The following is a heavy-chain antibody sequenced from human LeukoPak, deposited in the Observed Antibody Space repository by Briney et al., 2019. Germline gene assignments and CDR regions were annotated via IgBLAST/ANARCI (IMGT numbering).Heavy chain of an antibody. CDR2: ISGNGGST. Sequence: GGSLRLSCAASGFTFSNYAMHWVRQAPGKGLEYVSAISGNGGSTYYINSVKGRFTISRDNSKNTLYLQMDSLRAEDMAVYYCARGGINGPHHAYDMWGQGTVVTLSS. V-gene: IGHV3-64*01. CDR1: GFTFSNYA. CDR3: ARGGINGPHHAYDM. J-gene: IGHJ3*02. D-gene: IGHD3-10*01.